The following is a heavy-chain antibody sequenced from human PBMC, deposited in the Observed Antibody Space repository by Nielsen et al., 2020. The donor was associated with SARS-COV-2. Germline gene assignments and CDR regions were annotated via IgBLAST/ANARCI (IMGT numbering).Heavy chain of an antibody. D-gene: IGHD2-15*01. Sequence: KVSCKGSGYSFTSYWIGWVRQMPGKGLEWMGIIYPGDSDTRYSPSFQGQVTISADKSISTAFLQWSSLKASDTAIYYCARSGYCSGGICYSDYYYGMDVWGQGTTVTVSS. J-gene: IGHJ6*02. V-gene: IGHV5-51*01. CDR2: IYPGDSDT. CDR3: ARSGYCSGGICYSDYYYGMDV. CDR1: GYSFTSYW.